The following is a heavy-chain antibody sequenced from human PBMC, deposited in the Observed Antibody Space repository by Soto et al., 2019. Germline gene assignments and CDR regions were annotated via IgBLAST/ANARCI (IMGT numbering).Heavy chain of an antibody. CDR2: IYYSGST. V-gene: IGHV4-59*12. CDR3: ARDKYSGYDFDY. Sequence: PSETLSLTCTVSGGSSSSYYWSWIRQPPGKGLEWIGYIYYSGSTNYNPSLKSRVTISVDTSKNQFSLKLSSVTAADTAVYYCARDKYSGYDFDYWGQGTLVTVSS. D-gene: IGHD5-12*01. CDR1: GGSSSSYY. J-gene: IGHJ4*02.